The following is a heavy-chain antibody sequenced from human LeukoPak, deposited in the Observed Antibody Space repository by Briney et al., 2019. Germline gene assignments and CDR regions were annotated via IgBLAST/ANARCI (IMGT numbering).Heavy chain of an antibody. D-gene: IGHD4-17*01. J-gene: IGHJ4*02. CDR3: ARSSPGNYGDYQFDY. CDR2: ISGSGGST. CDR1: GFTFSSYA. Sequence: GGSLRLSCAASGFTFSSYAMSWARQAPGKELEWVSAISGSGGSTYYADSVKGRFTISRDNSKNTLYLQMNSLRAEDTAVYYCARSSPGNYGDYQFDYWGQGTLVTVSS. V-gene: IGHV3-23*01.